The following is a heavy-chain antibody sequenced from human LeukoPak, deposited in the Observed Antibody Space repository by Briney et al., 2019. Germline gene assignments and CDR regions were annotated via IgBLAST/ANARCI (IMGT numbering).Heavy chain of an antibody. CDR3: AKDGGNWNDFDC. CDR2: ISFDGSNE. CDR1: GFTFRNYW. Sequence: GGSLRLSCAASGFTFRNYWMTWVRQAPGKGLEWVAFISFDGSNENYADSVKGRFTISRDNSKNTLYLQMNSLRAEDTAVYYCAKDGGNWNDFDCWGQGTLVTVPS. V-gene: IGHV3-30*18. D-gene: IGHD1-1*01. J-gene: IGHJ4*02.